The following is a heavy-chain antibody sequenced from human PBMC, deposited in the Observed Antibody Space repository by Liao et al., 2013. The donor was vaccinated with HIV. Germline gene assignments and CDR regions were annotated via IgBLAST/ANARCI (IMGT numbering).Heavy chain of an antibody. D-gene: IGHD3-3*01. CDR2: IYTSGNT. Sequence: QVQLLESGPGLVKPSETLSLTCAVSGGSINNHYWNWIRQPAGRGLEWIGRIYTSGNTNYNPSLKSRVTMSVDTSKNLFSLKLRSVTAADTAVYYCAARITISGVAIPHALDIWGQGTMVTVSS. J-gene: IGHJ3*02. CDR3: AARITISGVAIPHALDI. V-gene: IGHV4-4*07. CDR1: GGSINNHY.